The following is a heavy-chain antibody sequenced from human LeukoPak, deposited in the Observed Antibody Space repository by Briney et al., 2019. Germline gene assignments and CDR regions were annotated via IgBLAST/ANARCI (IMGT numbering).Heavy chain of an antibody. CDR3: ARSRYDYIWGIDY. V-gene: IGHV3-23*01. D-gene: IGHD3-16*01. CDR1: GFTFSSYG. J-gene: IGHJ4*02. CDR2: ISGSGGST. Sequence: GGSLRLSCAASGFTFSSYGMTWVRQAPGKGLEWVSGISGSGGSTYYADSVKGRFTISRDNAKNTLYLQMNSLRDEDTAVFYCARSRYDYIWGIDYWGQGTLVTISS.